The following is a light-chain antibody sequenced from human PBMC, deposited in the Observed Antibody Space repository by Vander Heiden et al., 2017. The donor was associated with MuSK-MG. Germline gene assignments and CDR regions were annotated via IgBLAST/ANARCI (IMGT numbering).Light chain of an antibody. V-gene: IGLV2-14*03. J-gene: IGLJ3*02. CDR1: SRDVGGYNY. CDR2: DVH. CDR3: SSDTSHNTRV. Sequence: QSALTQPASVSGSPGQSITISCTGTSRDVGGYNYLSWYHKLPGRAPTLILYDVHHRPSGVSNRFSGSKSDNTASLTIAGLQPEDEADYYGSSDTSHNTRVFGGGTKLTVL.